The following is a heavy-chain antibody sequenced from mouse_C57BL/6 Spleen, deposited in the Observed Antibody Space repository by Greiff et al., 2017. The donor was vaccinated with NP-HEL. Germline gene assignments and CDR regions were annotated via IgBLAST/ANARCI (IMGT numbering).Heavy chain of an antibody. CDR1: GYTFPSYW. D-gene: IGHD1-1*01. CDR2: IDPSDSYT. J-gene: IGHJ4*01. Sequence: ASGYTFPSYWMHWVKQRPGQGLEWIGEIDPSDSYTNYNQKFKGKSTLTVDKSSSTAYMQLSSLTSEDSAVYYCARWEMLRSAMDYWGQGTSVTVSS. V-gene: IGHV1-69*01. CDR3: ARWEMLRSAMDY.